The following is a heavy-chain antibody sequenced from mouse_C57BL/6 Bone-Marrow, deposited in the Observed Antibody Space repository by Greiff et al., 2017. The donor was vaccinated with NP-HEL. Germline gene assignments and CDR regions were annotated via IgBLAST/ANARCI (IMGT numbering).Heavy chain of an antibody. D-gene: IGHD2-12*01. Sequence: DVKLVESGGGLVKPGGSLKLSCAASGFTFSDYGMHWVRQAPEKGLEWVAYISSGSSTIYYADTVKGRFTISRDNAKYTLFLQMTSLRSEDTAMYYCARRYRGLYYYAMDYWGQGTSVTVSS. V-gene: IGHV5-17*01. CDR1: GFTFSDYG. CDR3: ARRYRGLYYYAMDY. CDR2: ISSGSSTI. J-gene: IGHJ4*01.